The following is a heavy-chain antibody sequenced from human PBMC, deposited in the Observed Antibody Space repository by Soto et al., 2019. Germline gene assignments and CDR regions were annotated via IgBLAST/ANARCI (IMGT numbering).Heavy chain of an antibody. CDR3: ARPTRWYSSGWYGDY. V-gene: IGHV3-7*01. J-gene: IGHJ4*02. Sequence: GGSLRLSCAASGFTFSSYWMSWVRQAPGKGLEWVANIKQDGSEKYYVDSVKGRFTISRDNAKNSLYLQMNSLRAEDTAVYYCARPTRWYSSGWYGDYWGQGTLVTVSS. D-gene: IGHD6-19*01. CDR2: IKQDGSEK. CDR1: GFTFSSYW.